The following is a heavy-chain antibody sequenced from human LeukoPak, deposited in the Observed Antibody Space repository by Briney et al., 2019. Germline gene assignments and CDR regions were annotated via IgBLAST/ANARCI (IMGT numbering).Heavy chain of an antibody. V-gene: IGHV1-24*01. D-gene: IGHD6-19*01. J-gene: IGHJ6*03. CDR3: ATSPSIAVAVVGWGPYYYYMDV. CDR2: FDPEDGET. Sequence: RASVKVSCKFSGYTLTELSMHWVRQAPGKGLEWMGGFDPEDGETIYAQKFQGRVTMTEDTSTDTAYMELSSLRSEDTAVYYCATSPSIAVAVVGWGPYYYYMDVWGKGTTVTVSS. CDR1: GYTLTELS.